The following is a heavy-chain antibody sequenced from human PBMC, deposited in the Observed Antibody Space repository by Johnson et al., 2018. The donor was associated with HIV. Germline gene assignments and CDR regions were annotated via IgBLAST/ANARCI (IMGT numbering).Heavy chain of an antibody. D-gene: IGHD3-9*01. V-gene: IGHV3-66*02. CDR2: IYSGGST. CDR3: AGKTGYDAFDM. J-gene: IGHJ3*02. CDR1: GFTVSSNY. Sequence: VQLVESGEGLVQPGGSLRLSCAASGFTVSSNYMSWVRQAPGKGLEWVSVIYSGGSTYYADSVKGRFTISRDNSRNTLYLQMNSLRVEDTAVYFCAGKTGYDAFDMWGQGTMVTVSS.